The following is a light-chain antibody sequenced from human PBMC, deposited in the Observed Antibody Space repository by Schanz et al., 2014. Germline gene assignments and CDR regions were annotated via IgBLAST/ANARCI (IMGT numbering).Light chain of an antibody. CDR2: DVS. J-gene: IGLJ3*02. Sequence: QSALTQPPSASGSPGQSVTISCTGTSSDVGGYNYVSWYQQHPGKAPKLMIYDVSNRPSGVSNRFSGSKSDNTASLTISGLQAEDEADYYCNSYASTNTWVFGGGTKLTVL. CDR3: NSYASTNTWV. V-gene: IGLV2-14*03. CDR1: SSDVGGYNY.